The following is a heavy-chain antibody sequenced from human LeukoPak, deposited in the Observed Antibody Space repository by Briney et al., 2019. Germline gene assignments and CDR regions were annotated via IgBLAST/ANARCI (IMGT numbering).Heavy chain of an antibody. CDR1: GGTFSSYA. D-gene: IGHD1-7*01. Sequence: EASVTVSCKASGGTFSSYAISWVRQAPGQGLEWMGGIIPIFGTANYAQKFQGRVTITADESTSTAYMELSSLRSEDTAVYYCAASTRLELDSNFDYWGQGTLVTVSS. CDR2: IIPIFGTA. CDR3: AASTRLELDSNFDY. J-gene: IGHJ4*02. V-gene: IGHV1-69*13.